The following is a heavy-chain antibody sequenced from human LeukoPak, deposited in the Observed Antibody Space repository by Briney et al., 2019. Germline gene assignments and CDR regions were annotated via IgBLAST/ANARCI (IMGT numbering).Heavy chain of an antibody. D-gene: IGHD2-15*01. V-gene: IGHV1-2*02. CDR1: GYTFTGYY. Sequence: GASVKASCKASGYTFTGYYMHWVRQAPGQGLEWMGWINPNSGGTNYAQKFQGRVTMTRDTSISTAHMELSRLRSDDTAVYYCARYGVVVVVAATRVLANWFDPWGQGTLVTVSS. J-gene: IGHJ5*02. CDR3: ARYGVVVVVAATRVLANWFDP. CDR2: INPNSGGT.